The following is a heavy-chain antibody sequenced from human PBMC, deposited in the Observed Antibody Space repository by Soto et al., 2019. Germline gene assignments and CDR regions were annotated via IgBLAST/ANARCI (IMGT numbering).Heavy chain of an antibody. J-gene: IGHJ6*02. CDR2: IYYSGST. V-gene: IGHV4-59*01. CDR3: ARVYYYDSSGYYYPFYYDMDV. Sequence: SETLSLTCTVSGGSISSYYWSWIRQPPGKGLEWIGYIYYSGSTNYNPSLKSRVTISVDTSKNQFSLKLSSVTAADTAVYYCARVYYYDSSGYYYPFYYDMDVWGQGTTVTVSS. D-gene: IGHD3-22*01. CDR1: GGSISSYY.